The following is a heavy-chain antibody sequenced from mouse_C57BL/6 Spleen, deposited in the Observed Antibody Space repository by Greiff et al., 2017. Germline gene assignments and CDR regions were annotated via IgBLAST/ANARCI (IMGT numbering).Heavy chain of an antibody. Sequence: EVHLVESGPGLVKPSQSLSLTCSVTGYSITSGYYWNWIRPLPGNKLEWMGYISYDGSNNYNPSLKNRISITRDTSKNQFFQKLNSVSTENTATYYGTRARDGYFYPFAYWGQGTLVTVSA. CDR3: TRARDGYFYPFAY. CDR1: GYSITSGYY. J-gene: IGHJ3*01. D-gene: IGHD2-3*01. V-gene: IGHV3-6*01. CDR2: ISYDGSN.